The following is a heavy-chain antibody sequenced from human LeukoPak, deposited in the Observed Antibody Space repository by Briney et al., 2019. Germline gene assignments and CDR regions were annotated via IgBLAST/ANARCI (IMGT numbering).Heavy chain of an antibody. Sequence: ASVKVSCKASGYTFTGYYRHWVRQAPGQGLEWMGWINPNSGGTNYAQKFQGRVTMTRDTSISTAYMELSRLRSDDTAVYYCAREGSHTDAFDIWGQGTMVTVSS. CDR1: GYTFTGYY. CDR2: INPNSGGT. J-gene: IGHJ3*02. CDR3: AREGSHTDAFDI. D-gene: IGHD3-10*01. V-gene: IGHV1-2*02.